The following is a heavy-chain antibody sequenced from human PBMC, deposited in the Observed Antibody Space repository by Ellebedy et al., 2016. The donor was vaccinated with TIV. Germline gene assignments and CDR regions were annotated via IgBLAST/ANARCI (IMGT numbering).Heavy chain of an antibody. V-gene: IGHV4-59*01. CDR1: DGSIRPYY. CDR2: AYYSGST. D-gene: IGHD2/OR15-2a*01. Sequence: SETLSLTCVVSDGSIRPYYWTWIRQSPGRGLEWIGYAYYSGSTDYNPSLESRVTISVDSSKNQNSLRLTSVTAADTAVYYCARVGTELVTVEEYYYYMDVWGKGTSVTVS. J-gene: IGHJ6*03. CDR3: ARVGTELVTVEEYYYYMDV.